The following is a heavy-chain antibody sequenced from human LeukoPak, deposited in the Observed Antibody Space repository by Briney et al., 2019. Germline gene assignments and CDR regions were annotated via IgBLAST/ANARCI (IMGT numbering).Heavy chain of an antibody. D-gene: IGHD1-26*01. CDR2: ISRSSSEI. J-gene: IGHJ6*03. CDR1: GFTLSSHT. CDR3: AKGRGWEASYYYYYMDV. V-gene: IGHV3-48*01. Sequence: GGSLRLSCAASGFTLSSHTMNWVRQAPGKGLEWVSDISRSSSEIHYADSVTGRFTISRDNSKNTLYLQMNSLRAEDTAVYYCAKGRGWEASYYYYYMDVWGKGTTVTISS.